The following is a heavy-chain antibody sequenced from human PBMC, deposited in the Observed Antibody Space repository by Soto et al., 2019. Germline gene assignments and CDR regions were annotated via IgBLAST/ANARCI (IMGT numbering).Heavy chain of an antibody. CDR2: ISYDGSNK. CDR3: AREEGIVYGSWSYSYYCYYYGMDV. CDR1: GFTFSSYA. D-gene: IGHD3-10*01. V-gene: IGHV3-30-3*01. Sequence: GGSLRLSCAACGFTFSSYAMHWVRQAPGKGLEWVAVISYDGSNKYYADSVKGRFTISRDNSKNTLYLQMNSLRAEDTAVYYCAREEGIVYGSWSYSYYCYYYGMDVWGQGTTVTVSS. J-gene: IGHJ6*02.